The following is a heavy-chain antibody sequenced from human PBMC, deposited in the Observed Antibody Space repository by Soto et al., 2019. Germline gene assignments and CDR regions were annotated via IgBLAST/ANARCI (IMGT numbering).Heavy chain of an antibody. J-gene: IGHJ6*02. V-gene: IGHV3-49*03. D-gene: IGHD3-22*01. CDR3: TYTTYYYDSSGYYYPGEMGYYYYYGIDV. CDR1: GFTFGDYA. Sequence: GGSLRLSCTASGFTFGDYAMSWFRQAPGKGLEWVGFIRSKAYGGTTEYAASVKGRFTISRDDSKSIAYLQMNSLKTEDTAVYYCTYTTYYYDSSGYYYPGEMGYYYYYGIDVWGQGTTVTVSS. CDR2: IRSKAYGGTT.